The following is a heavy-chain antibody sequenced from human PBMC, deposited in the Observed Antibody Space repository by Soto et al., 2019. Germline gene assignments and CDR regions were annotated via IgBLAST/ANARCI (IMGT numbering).Heavy chain of an antibody. CDR2: INHSGST. CDR1: GGSFSGYY. CDR3: ARREEGTFDY. V-gene: IGHV4-34*01. D-gene: IGHD1-1*01. J-gene: IGHJ4*02. Sequence: SETLSLTCAVYGGSFSGYYWSWIRQPPGKGLEWIGEINHSGSTNYNPSLKSRVTISVDTSKNQFSLKLSSVTAADTAVYYCARREEGTFDYWGQGTLVTVSS.